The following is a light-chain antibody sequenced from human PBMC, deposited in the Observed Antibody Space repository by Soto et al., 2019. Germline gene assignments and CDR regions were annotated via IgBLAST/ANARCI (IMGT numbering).Light chain of an antibody. CDR3: ATWDDSLSGFVV. CDR1: SSNIGNNF. CDR2: SDN. Sequence: QAVVTQPPSVSGTPGQRVTISCSGSSSNIGNNFVYLYQHLPGAAPTLVVYSDNHRPSGVPVRFSGSKSGTSASLTISGLRSEDEATYYCATWDDSLSGFVVFGGGTQLTVL. V-gene: IGLV1-47*01. J-gene: IGLJ7*01.